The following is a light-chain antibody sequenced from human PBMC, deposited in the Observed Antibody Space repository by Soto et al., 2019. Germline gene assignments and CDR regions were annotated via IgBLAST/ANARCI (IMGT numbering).Light chain of an antibody. CDR2: AAS. CDR1: QGISSN. J-gene: IGKJ5*01. V-gene: IGKV1-9*01. CDR3: QQFNSYPIT. Sequence: DIQLTQSPSFLSASVGDRFTITCLASQGISSNLAWYQQKPGKAPKLLIYAASTLQSGVPSRSRGSGSGTEFTLTISSLQPEDFETYYCQQFNSYPITFGQGTRLEIK.